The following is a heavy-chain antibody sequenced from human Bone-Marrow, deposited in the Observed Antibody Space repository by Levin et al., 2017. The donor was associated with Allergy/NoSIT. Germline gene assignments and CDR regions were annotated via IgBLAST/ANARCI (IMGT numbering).Heavy chain of an antibody. CDR3: ARDSSGSPVLIFD. D-gene: IGHD3-3*01. V-gene: IGHV3-30*03. J-gene: IGHJ4*02. CDR2: ISYDGSKI. Sequence: PGESLKISCVASGLVFSSYAMHWVRQAPGKGLERVAVISYDGSKIDYADSVKGRFTISRDNSKNTLYLQMNSLKSEDTAVYYCARDSSGSPVLIFDWGQGTLVTVSS. CDR1: GLVFSSYA.